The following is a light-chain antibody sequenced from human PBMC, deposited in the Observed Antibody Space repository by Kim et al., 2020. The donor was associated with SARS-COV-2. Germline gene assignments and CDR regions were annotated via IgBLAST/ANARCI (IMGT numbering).Light chain of an antibody. V-gene: IGLV4-69*01. CDR2: LNSDGSH. Sequence: APVTLYCTPGRGNGSYAIAWHQQQQEKGPRYLMKLNSDGSHSKGDGIPDRFSGSSSGAERYLTISSLQSEDEADYYCQTWGTGIVVFGGGTQLTVL. CDR1: RGNGSYA. CDR3: QTWGTGIVV. J-gene: IGLJ2*01.